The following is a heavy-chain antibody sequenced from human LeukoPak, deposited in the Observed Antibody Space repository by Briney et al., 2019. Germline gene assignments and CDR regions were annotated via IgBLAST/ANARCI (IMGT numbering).Heavy chain of an antibody. CDR1: GGTFSSYA. CDR2: IIPIFGTA. J-gene: IGHJ4*02. Sequence: SVKVSCKASGGTFSSYAISLVRQAPGQGLEWMGGIIPIFGTANYAQKFQGRVTITTDESTSTAYMELSSLRSEDTAVYYCARDYYGDYGLLDYWGQGTLVTVSS. CDR3: ARDYYGDYGLLDY. V-gene: IGHV1-69*05. D-gene: IGHD4-17*01.